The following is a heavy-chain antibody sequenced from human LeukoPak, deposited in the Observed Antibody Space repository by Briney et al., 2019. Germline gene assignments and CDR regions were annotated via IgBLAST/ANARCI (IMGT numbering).Heavy chain of an antibody. J-gene: IGHJ4*02. CDR3: VKSSEDY. CDR2: IYFDGST. D-gene: IGHD1-14*01. CDR1: GFNVSSTY. Sequence: PGGSLRLSCAVSGFNVSSTYMTWVRQAPGKGLEWVSVIYFDGSTYHAASLKGRFTISRDNSKNTVYLQMNSLRAEDTAVYYCVKSSEDYWGQGTLVTVSS. V-gene: IGHV3-53*01.